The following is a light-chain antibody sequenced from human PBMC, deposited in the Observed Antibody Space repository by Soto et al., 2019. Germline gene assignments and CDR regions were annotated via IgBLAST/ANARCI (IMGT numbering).Light chain of an antibody. CDR2: GAS. Sequence: EIVMTQSPATLSVSPGERATLSCRASRSISYNLAWYQHKPGQPPRLLMFGASTRATGLPVRFSGSGSGTEFTLTISSLQSEDFAVYYCQQYSDWSLTFGGGTNVEI. V-gene: IGKV3-15*01. CDR1: RSISYN. CDR3: QQYSDWSLT. J-gene: IGKJ4*01.